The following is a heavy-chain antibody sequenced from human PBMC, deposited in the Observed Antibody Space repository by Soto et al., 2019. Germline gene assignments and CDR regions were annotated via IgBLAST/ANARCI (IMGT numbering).Heavy chain of an antibody. V-gene: IGHV4-39*01. CDR2: IYYSGST. CDR1: GGSISSSSYY. CDR3: ARQGEDY. Sequence: SETLSLTCTVSGGSISSSSYYWGWIRQPPGKGLEWIGSIYYSGSTYYNPSLKSRVTISVDTSKNQFSLKLSSVTAADTAVYYCARQGEDYWGQGTLVTVSS. J-gene: IGHJ4*02.